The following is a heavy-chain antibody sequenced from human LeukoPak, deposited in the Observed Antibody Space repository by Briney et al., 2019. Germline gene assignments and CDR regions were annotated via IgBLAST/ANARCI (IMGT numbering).Heavy chain of an antibody. D-gene: IGHD6-19*01. CDR3: ARAHSSGCFDY. CDR1: GGSISSYY. J-gene: IGHJ4*02. V-gene: IGHV4-59*01. CDR2: IYYSGST. Sequence: SETLSLTCTVSGGSISSYYWSWIRQPPGKGLEWIGYIYYSGSTNYNPSLKSRVTISVDTSKNQFSLKLSSVTAADTAVYYCARAHSSGCFDYWGQGTLVTVSS.